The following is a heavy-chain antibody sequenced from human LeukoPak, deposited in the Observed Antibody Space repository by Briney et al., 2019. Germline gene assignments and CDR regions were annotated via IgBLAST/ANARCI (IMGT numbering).Heavy chain of an antibody. CDR3: ARMEMATAIFDY. V-gene: IGHV1-18*01. Sequence: ASVKVSCKASGYTFISYAITWVRQAPRQGLEWMGWISAYNGNTNYAQNLQGRVTMTTDTSTSTAYMELRSLRSDDTAMYYCARMEMATAIFDYWGQGTLVTVSS. CDR1: GYTFISYA. CDR2: ISAYNGNT. J-gene: IGHJ4*02. D-gene: IGHD5-24*01.